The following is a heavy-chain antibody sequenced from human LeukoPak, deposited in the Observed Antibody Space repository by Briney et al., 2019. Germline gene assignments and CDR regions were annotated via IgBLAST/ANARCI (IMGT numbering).Heavy chain of an antibody. CDR2: IYSGGST. CDR3: AQLGHYGSGSYYGEGYYYYGMDV. D-gene: IGHD3-10*01. V-gene: IGHV3-66*01. CDR1: GFTVSSNY. J-gene: IGHJ6*02. Sequence: GGSLRLSCAASGFTVSSNYMSWVRQAPGKGLEWVSVIYSGGSTYYADSVKGRFTISRDNSKNTLYLQMNSLRAEDTAVYYCAQLGHYGSGSYYGEGYYYYGMDVWGQGTTVTVSS.